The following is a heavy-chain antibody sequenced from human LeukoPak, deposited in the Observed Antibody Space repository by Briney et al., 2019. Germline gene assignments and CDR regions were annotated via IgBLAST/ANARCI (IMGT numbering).Heavy chain of an antibody. CDR2: IKSTVEGGTT. Sequence: GGSLRLSCAASGFAFSNAWMSWVRQAPGKGLEWVGRIKSTVEGGTTDYAAPVRGRYTISRDNSKNTLYLQMNSLRAEDTAVYYCAVIAVVVVITETSFDYWGQGTLVTVSS. CDR1: GFAFSNAW. D-gene: IGHD3-22*01. J-gene: IGHJ4*02. CDR3: AVIAVVVVITETSFDY. V-gene: IGHV3-15*01.